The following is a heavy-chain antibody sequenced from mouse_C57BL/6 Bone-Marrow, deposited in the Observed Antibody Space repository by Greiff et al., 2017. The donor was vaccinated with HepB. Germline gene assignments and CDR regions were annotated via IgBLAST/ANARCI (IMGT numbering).Heavy chain of an antibody. D-gene: IGHD1-1*01. CDR2: FHPYNDDT. CDR1: GYTFTTYP. Sequence: QVQLQQSGAELVKPGASVKMSCKASGYTFTTYPIEWMKQNHGKSLEWIGNFHPYNDDTKYNEKFKGKATLTVEKSSSTVYLELSRLTSDDSAVYYCARSNYYGSSPYCYFDVWGTGTTVTVSS. J-gene: IGHJ1*03. CDR3: ARSNYYGSSPYCYFDV. V-gene: IGHV1-47*01.